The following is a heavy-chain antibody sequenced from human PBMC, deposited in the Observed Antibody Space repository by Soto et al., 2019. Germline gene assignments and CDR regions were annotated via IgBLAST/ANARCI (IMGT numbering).Heavy chain of an antibody. CDR2: FYWDDDK. CDR3: AYRKGAATGTGNWFDP. J-gene: IGHJ5*02. D-gene: IGHD1-1*01. V-gene: IGHV2-5*02. Sequence: SGPTLVNPTETLTLTCTFSGFSLTTNGVGVGWIRQPPGKALEWLGLFYWDDDKRYSPSLQNRLTISKDTSKNQVVLTMANMAPEDTGTYYCAYRKGAATGTGNWFDPWGQGTPVTVSS. CDR1: GFSLTTNGVG.